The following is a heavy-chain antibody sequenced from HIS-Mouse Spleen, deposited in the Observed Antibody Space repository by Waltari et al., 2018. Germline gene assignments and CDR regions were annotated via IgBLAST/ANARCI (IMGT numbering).Heavy chain of an antibody. CDR3: ARERRGPGWFDP. CDR1: GFTFSSYW. D-gene: IGHD5-12*01. J-gene: IGHJ5*02. CDR2: RKHDGRWK. Sequence: EVQLVESGGGLVQPGGSLRLSCAASGFTFSSYWMSWVRQAPGKGLEWVANRKHDGRWKYYVDAVKGRFTISRDNAKNSLYLQMNSLRAEDTAVYYCARERRGPGWFDPWGQGTLVTVSS. V-gene: IGHV3-7*01.